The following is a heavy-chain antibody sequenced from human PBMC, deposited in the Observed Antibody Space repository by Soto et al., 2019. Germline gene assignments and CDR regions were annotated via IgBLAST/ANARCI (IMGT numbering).Heavy chain of an antibody. D-gene: IGHD1-1*01. Sequence: SETLSLTCTVSGGSISSGGYYWSWIRQHPGKGLEWIGYIYYSGSTYYNPSLKSRVTISVDTSKNQFSLKLSSVTAADTAVYYCARDIGSVERGLYWFDPWGQGTLVTVSS. V-gene: IGHV4-31*03. CDR3: ARDIGSVERGLYWFDP. CDR2: IYYSGST. J-gene: IGHJ5*02. CDR1: GGSISSGGYY.